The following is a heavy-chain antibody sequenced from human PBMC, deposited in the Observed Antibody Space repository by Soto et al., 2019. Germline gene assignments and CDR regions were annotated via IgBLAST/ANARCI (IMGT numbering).Heavy chain of an antibody. CDR2: FDPEDGET. Sequence: ASVKVSCKVSGYTLTELSMHWVRQAPGKGLEWMGGFDPEDGETIYAQKFQGRVTMTEDTSTDTAYMELSSLRSEDTAVYYCATSGLGGYYTNWFDPWVQGTLVTVSS. D-gene: IGHD3-3*01. V-gene: IGHV1-24*01. CDR3: ATSGLGGYYTNWFDP. J-gene: IGHJ5*02. CDR1: GYTLTELS.